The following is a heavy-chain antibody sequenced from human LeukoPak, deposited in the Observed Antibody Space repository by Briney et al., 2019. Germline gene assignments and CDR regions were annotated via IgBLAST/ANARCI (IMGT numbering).Heavy chain of an antibody. CDR2: ITGSGGST. V-gene: IGHV3-23*01. J-gene: IGHJ4*02. CDR3: AKDRGRYYDSSGYYWGYYFDS. Sequence: GGSLRLSCAASGFTCSNYAVNWVRQAPGKGLEWVSTITGSGGSTFYADSVKGRFTISRDNSMDTLYLQMSSLRAEDTAVYYCAKDRGRYYDSSGYYWGYYFDSWGQGILVTVST. CDR1: GFTCSNYA. D-gene: IGHD3-22*01.